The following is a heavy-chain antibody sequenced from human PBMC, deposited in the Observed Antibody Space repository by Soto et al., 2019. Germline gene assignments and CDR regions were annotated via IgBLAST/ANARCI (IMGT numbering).Heavy chain of an antibody. CDR1: SGPSRSHN. V-gene: IGHV4-59*08. Sequence: QVQLQQSGPGLVKPSETLSLTCTVSSGPSRSHNWGWIRQPPGRGLEWIGYVYYTGSTSSNPSLKRRVRIPAHTSTNHISLTLSSLTAADTAVYYCVRQWIGDLHGLVDVWGQGTPVSVSS. CDR2: VYYTGST. CDR3: VRQWIGDLHGLVDV. D-gene: IGHD3-10*01. J-gene: IGHJ6*02.